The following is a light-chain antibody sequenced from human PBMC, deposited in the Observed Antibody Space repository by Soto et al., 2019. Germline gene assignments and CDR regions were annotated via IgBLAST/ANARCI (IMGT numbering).Light chain of an antibody. CDR3: WSYAGSSTFV. J-gene: IGLJ1*01. Sequence: PPAPVSGSPGQSITISCTGTSSYVGSYNLVSWYQQHPGKAPKLMIYEVSKRPSGVSNRFSGSKSGNTASLTISGLQAEDEADYYCWSYAGSSTFVFGTGTKVTVL. CDR1: SSYVGSYNL. V-gene: IGLV2-23*02. CDR2: EVS.